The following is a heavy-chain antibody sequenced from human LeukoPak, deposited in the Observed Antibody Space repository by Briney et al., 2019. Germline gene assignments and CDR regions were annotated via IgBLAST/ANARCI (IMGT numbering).Heavy chain of an antibody. CDR2: IYYSGST. V-gene: IGHV4-59*01. CDR3: ARSFRQYCGGDCYVS. CDR1: GGSISSYY. D-gene: IGHD2-21*01. Sequence: SETLSLTCTVSGGSISSYYWSWIRQPPGEGLEWIGYIYYSGSTNYNPSLKSRVTISVDTSKNQFSLKLSSVTAADTAVYYCARSFRQYCGGDCYVSWGQGTLITVSS. J-gene: IGHJ4*02.